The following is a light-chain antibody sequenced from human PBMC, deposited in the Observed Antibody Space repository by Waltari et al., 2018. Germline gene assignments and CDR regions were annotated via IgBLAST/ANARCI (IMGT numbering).Light chain of an antibody. V-gene: IGLV3-21*02. CDR2: DDS. CDR1: NLGCKS. J-gene: IGLJ2*01. CDR3: QVWDSSSDHHVV. Sequence: SYVLTQPPSVPVAPGHTARITCGRNNLGCKSVHWYQQKPGLAPVLVVYDDSDRPSGLPERFSGSNSGNTATLTISRVEAGDEADYYCQVWDSSSDHHVVFGGGTKLTVL.